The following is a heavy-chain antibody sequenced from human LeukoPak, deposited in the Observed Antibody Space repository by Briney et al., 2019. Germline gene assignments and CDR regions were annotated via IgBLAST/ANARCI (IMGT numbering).Heavy chain of an antibody. D-gene: IGHD6-19*01. J-gene: IGHJ4*02. CDR2: ISGSGGST. CDR1: GFTFSSYA. Sequence: PGGSLRLSCAASGFTFSSYAMSWVRQAPGKGLEWVSAISGSGGSTYYADSVKGRFTISRDNSKNTLYLQMNSLRAEDTAVYYCAKDTAVAGTTDETFDYWGQGTLVTVSS. V-gene: IGHV3-23*01. CDR3: AKDTAVAGTTDETFDY.